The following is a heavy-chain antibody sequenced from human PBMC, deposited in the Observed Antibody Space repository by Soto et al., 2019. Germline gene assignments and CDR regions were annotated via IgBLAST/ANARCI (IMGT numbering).Heavy chain of an antibody. V-gene: IGHV2-70*11. CDR1: GFSLSTSGMC. CDR2: IDWDDDK. Sequence: GSGPTLVNPTETLTLSCTFSGFSLSTSGMCVSWIRQPPGKALEWLARIDWDDDKYYSTSLKTRLTISKDTSKNQVVLTMTNMDPVDTVTYYCARDSVALYYYYYGMDVWGQGTTVTVSS. J-gene: IGHJ6*02. CDR3: ARDSVALYYYYYGMDV. D-gene: IGHD2-21*01.